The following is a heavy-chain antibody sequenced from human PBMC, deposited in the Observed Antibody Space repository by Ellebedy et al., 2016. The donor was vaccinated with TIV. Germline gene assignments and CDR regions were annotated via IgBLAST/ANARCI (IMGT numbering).Heavy chain of an antibody. CDR1: GYTFSAYF. J-gene: IGHJ4*02. CDR2: VHAGNGHS. Sequence: ASVKVSCXASGYTFSAYFVHWVRQAPGQRLEWMGWVHAGNGHSKYSQKFQGRVTITRDKSTSTAYMELTGLRDEDTAVYYCASALLNYGNFESWGQGTLVSVSS. CDR3: ASALLNYGNFES. V-gene: IGHV1-3*01. D-gene: IGHD3-16*01.